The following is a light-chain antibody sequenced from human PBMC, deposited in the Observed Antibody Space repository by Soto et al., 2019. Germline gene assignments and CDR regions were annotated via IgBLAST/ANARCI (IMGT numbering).Light chain of an antibody. CDR1: SSDVGGDNY. J-gene: IGLJ3*02. CDR3: SSYAGSNNWV. V-gene: IGLV2-8*01. CDR2: EVT. Sequence: QSALTQPPSASGSPGQSVTISCTGTSSDVGGDNYVSWYQQHPGKAPKLMIYEVTKRHSGVPDLFSGSKSGNTASLTVSGLQAEDEADYYCSSYAGSNNWVFGRGTKLTVL.